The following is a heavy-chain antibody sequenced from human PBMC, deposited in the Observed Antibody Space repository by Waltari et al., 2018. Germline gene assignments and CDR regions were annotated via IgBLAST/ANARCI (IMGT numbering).Heavy chain of an antibody. J-gene: IGHJ6*02. D-gene: IGHD2-21*01. CDR3: AREIPFAYYCMDV. V-gene: IGHV4-59*01. CDR1: GGPISSYY. Sequence: QVQLQEPGPGLVKPSETLSLTCTGSGGPISSYYWSCTRQRPGKGLERIGYNYFSGSTNYNPSLKRRVTISGDTSKNQFSLKLSSVTAADTAVYYCAREIPFAYYCMDVWGQGTTVTVSS. CDR2: NYFSGST.